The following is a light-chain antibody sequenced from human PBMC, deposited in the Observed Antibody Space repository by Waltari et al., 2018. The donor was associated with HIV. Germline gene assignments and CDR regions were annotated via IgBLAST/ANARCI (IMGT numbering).Light chain of an antibody. V-gene: IGLV1-51*01. CDR3: GTWDSSLNLYV. CDR1: NSNLGNNY. Sequence: QSVLTQPPSVSAAPGQKVSFSCSGGNSNLGNNYVSWYQQLPGRAPRLLIYDNEKRPSGSPYRFSASKAGMSATLDITGLQIVDEADYYCGTWDSSLNLYVFGPGTTVAVL. J-gene: IGLJ1*01. CDR2: DNE.